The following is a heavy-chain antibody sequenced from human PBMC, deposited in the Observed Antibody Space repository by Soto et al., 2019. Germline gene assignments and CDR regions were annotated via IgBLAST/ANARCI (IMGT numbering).Heavy chain of an antibody. J-gene: IGHJ4*02. V-gene: IGHV3-7*01. CDR3: VRYYDFWSGYSLFDF. D-gene: IGHD3-3*01. Sequence: GGSLRLSCGASGFTFSNYWMSWVRQPPGKGREWVANIKHAGSGKYYVDSVRGRFTISRDNAKNSLYLQMNSLRAEDTAVYSCVRYYDFWSGYSLFDFWGQGTPVTVSS. CDR2: IKHAGSGK. CDR1: GFTFSNYW.